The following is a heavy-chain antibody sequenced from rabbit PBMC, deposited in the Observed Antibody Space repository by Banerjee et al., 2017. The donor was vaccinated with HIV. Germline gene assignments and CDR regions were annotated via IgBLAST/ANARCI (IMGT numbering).Heavy chain of an antibody. J-gene: IGHJ4*01. CDR3: ARKPYASGGGYNL. Sequence: QEQLEESGGDLVKPEGSLTLTCTASGFSFSSSYWICWVRQAPGKGLEWIACIYGGSSGSTYYASWAKGRFTISKTSSTTVTLQMTSLTAADTDTYFCARKPYASGGGYNLWGPGTLVTVS. D-gene: IGHD1-1*01. CDR2: IYGGSSGST. V-gene: IGHV1S45*01. CDR1: GFSFSSSYW.